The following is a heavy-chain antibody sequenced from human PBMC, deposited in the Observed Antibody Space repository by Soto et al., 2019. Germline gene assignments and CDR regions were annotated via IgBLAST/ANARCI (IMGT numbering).Heavy chain of an antibody. Sequence: GASVKVSCKASGGTFSSYTISWVRQAPGQGLEWMGRIIPILGIANYAQKFQGRVTITADKSTSTAYMELSSLRSEDTAVYYCAGVVTMRVVVINDYYYGMDVGGQATTVTV. D-gene: IGHD3-22*01. CDR1: GGTFSSYT. CDR2: IIPILGIA. CDR3: AGVVTMRVVVINDYYYGMDV. V-gene: IGHV1-69*02. J-gene: IGHJ6*01.